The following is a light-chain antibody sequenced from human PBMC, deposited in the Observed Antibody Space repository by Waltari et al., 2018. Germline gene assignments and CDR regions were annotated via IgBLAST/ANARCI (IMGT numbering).Light chain of an antibody. CDR1: R. Sequence: RVSWYQQPPGTAPKLIIYDVSSRPSGVPDRFSASKSGNTASLTISGLQAEDEADYYCSSYTSSSTVVFGGGTKLTVL. V-gene: IGLV2-18*02. CDR3: SSYTSSSTVV. CDR2: DVS. J-gene: IGLJ2*01.